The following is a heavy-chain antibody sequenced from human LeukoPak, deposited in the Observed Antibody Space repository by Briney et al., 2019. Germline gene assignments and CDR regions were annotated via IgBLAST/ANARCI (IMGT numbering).Heavy chain of an antibody. Sequence: SETLSLTCAVYGGSFSGYYWSWIRQPPGKGLEWIGEINHSGSTNYNPSLKSRVTISVDTSKNQLSLKLSSVTAADTAVYYCARLGDYDILTGYYRYYYYYMDVWGKGTTVTISS. J-gene: IGHJ6*03. D-gene: IGHD3-9*01. CDR1: GGSFSGYY. CDR2: INHSGST. V-gene: IGHV4-34*01. CDR3: ARLGDYDILTGYYRYYYYYMDV.